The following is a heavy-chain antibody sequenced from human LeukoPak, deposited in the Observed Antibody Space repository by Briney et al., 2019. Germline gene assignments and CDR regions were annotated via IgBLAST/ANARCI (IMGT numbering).Heavy chain of an antibody. Sequence: GGSLRLSCAASGFTFSSYGMSWVRQAPGKGLEWVSAISGSGGSTYYADSVKGRFTISRDNSKNTLYLQMNSLRAEDTAVYYCARDGLGSIGAFDYWGQGTLVTVSS. CDR2: ISGSGGST. D-gene: IGHD3/OR15-3a*01. CDR3: ARDGLGSIGAFDY. J-gene: IGHJ4*02. CDR1: GFTFSSYG. V-gene: IGHV3-23*01.